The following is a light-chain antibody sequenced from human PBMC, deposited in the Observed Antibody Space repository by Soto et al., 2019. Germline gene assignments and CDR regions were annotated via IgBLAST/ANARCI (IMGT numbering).Light chain of an antibody. J-gene: IGKJ1*01. V-gene: IGKV3-11*01. CDR1: QTVSSF. CDR2: DAS. Sequence: EGVLTQAPAPLSLSPGEIANLSCRASQTVSSFLAWYQQRHGQPPRILIYDASHRDTGIPARFSDSGSVTDFTLTISRLEPEDFEVYYCQQRSNSPKTFGQGAKVEI. CDR3: QQRSNSPKT.